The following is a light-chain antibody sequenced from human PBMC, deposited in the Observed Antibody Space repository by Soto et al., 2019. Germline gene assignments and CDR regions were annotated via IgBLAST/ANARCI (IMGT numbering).Light chain of an antibody. CDR3: AAWDDSLNGVV. CDR1: SSNIGSNT. J-gene: IGLJ2*01. CDR2: PNN. V-gene: IGLV1-44*01. Sequence: QSVLTQPPSVSGSPGQRVTISCSGSSSNIGSNTVNWYQLLPGTAPKLLIYPNNDRPSGVPDRFSGSKSGTSASLAISGLQSEDQADYYCAAWDDSLNGVVFGGRTKLTVL.